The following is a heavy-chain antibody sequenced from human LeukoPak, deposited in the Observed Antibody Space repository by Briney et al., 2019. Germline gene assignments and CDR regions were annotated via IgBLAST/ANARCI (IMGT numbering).Heavy chain of an antibody. J-gene: IGHJ4*02. CDR3: ARAGWVSTADAVR. Sequence: GGSLTLSCAASGLSFSSFAMSWVRQAPARGLEWRSSMKGTGEKFYADSVRGRFTLSRDDSRKTVYLQLNNLRVEDTAVYYCARAGWVSTADAVRWGQGTVVTVSS. D-gene: IGHD3-16*01. V-gene: IGHV3-23*01. CDR1: GLSFSSFA. CDR2: MKGTGEK.